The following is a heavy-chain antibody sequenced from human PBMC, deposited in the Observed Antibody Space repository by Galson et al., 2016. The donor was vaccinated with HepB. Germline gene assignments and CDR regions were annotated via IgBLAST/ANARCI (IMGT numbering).Heavy chain of an antibody. CDR3: ARVGGSSGYYPDYYYGMDV. CDR2: ITDNFGTA. CDR1: GGTFRSYG. V-gene: IGHV1-69*13. D-gene: IGHD3-22*01. Sequence: SVKVSCKASGGTFRSYGISWVRQAPGQGLEWTGGITDNFGTAKYAQKFQGRVTITADEPTRTVYMELRSLRSEDTAVYYCARVGGSSGYYPDYYYGMDVWGQGTTVTV. J-gene: IGHJ6*02.